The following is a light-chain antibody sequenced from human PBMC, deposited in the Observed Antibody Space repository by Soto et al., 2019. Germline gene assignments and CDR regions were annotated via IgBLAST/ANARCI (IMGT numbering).Light chain of an antibody. Sequence: EIVMTQSPATLSASPGERATLSCRASQSVRSNLAWYQQKPGQAPRLLIYGASTRATGIPARFSGSGSGTEFTLSIGSLQSEDFAVYYCQQYNDWPPTFGQGTKVE. CDR1: QSVRSN. CDR3: QQYNDWPPT. J-gene: IGKJ1*01. V-gene: IGKV3-15*01. CDR2: GAS.